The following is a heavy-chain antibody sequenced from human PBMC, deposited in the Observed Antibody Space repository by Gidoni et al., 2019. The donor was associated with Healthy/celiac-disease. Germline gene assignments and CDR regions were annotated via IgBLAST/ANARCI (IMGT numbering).Heavy chain of an antibody. D-gene: IGHD4-17*01. V-gene: IGHV3-30*18. CDR2: ISYDGSNK. Sequence: QVQLVESGGGVVQPGRSLSLSCAASGFTFSSYGMHWVRQAPGKGLEWVAVISYDGSNKYYADSVKGRFTISRDNSKNTLYLQMNSLRAEDTAVYYCAKGFDYGLYYFDYWGQGTLVTVSS. J-gene: IGHJ4*02. CDR1: GFTFSSYG. CDR3: AKGFDYGLYYFDY.